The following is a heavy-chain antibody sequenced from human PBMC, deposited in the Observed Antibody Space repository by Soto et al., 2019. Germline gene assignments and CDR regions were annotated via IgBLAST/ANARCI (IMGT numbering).Heavy chain of an antibody. J-gene: IGHJ4*02. V-gene: IGHV4-61*01. Sequence: PSETLSLTCTVSGGSVGSGSYYWSWIRQPPGKGLEWIGYIYYSGSTNYNPSLKSRVTISVATSKNQFSLKLSSVTAADSAGYYCARRYDGNFDYWGQGTQVTVTS. CDR1: GGSVGSGSYY. CDR2: IYYSGST. D-gene: IGHD1-26*01. CDR3: ARRYDGNFDY.